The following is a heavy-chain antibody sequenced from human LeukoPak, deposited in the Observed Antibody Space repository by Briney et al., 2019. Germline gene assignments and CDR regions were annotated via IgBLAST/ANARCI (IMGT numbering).Heavy chain of an antibody. CDR1: GFTFSDHY. J-gene: IGHJ4*02. CDR2: ISGSGDTM. D-gene: IGHD4-11*01. Sequence: PGGSLTLSCAASGFTFSDHYMTWIRQAPGKGLEWISFISGSGDTMFYADSVKGRFAISRDNAKNSLYLQMNSLRAEDTAVYYCARDLPRFLTTAPGFDYWGQGTLVTVSS. CDR3: ARDLPRFLTTAPGFDY. V-gene: IGHV3-11*04.